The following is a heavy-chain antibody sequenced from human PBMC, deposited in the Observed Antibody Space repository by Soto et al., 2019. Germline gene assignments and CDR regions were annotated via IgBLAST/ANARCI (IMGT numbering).Heavy chain of an antibody. D-gene: IGHD3-9*01. CDR2: IFNSGDP. CDR1: GDSISSDNYY. Sequence: QVLLRESVPGLVESSQTLSLICSVAGDSISSDNYYWSWIRQPPGKALEWVAHIFNSGDPYYNPSLQSPLTISVDTSMTHFSLNLSSVAVADPAVYVSARGHTLTGYDLTRRDYLHYWGQGILVTVSS. CDR3: ARGHTLTGYDLTRRDYLHY. J-gene: IGHJ4*02. V-gene: IGHV4-30-4*01.